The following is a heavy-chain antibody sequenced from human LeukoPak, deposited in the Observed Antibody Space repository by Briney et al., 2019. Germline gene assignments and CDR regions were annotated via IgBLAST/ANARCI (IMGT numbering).Heavy chain of an antibody. CDR2: FDPEDGET. CDR1: GYTLTELS. J-gene: IGHJ5*02. V-gene: IGHV1-24*01. D-gene: IGHD2-21*02. Sequence: ASEKVSCKVSGYTLTELSMHWVRQAPGKGLEWMGGFDPEDGETIYAQKFQGRVTMTEDTSTDTAYVELSSLRSEDTAVYYCATGPFTAYNWFDPWGQGTLVTVSS. CDR3: ATGPFTAYNWFDP.